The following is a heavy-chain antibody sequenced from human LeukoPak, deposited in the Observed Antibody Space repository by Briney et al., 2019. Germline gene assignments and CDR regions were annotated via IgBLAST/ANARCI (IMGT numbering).Heavy chain of an antibody. CDR1: GFTFSSYS. V-gene: IGHV3-21*01. CDR2: ISSSSSYI. J-gene: IGHJ4*02. D-gene: IGHD6-19*01. Sequence: GGSLRLSCAASGFTFSSYSMNWVRQAPGKGLEWVSSISSSSSYIYYADSVKGRFTISRDNAKNSLYLQMNSLRAEDTAVYYCAREYSSGWYPLGFDYWGQGTLVTVSS. CDR3: AREYSSGWYPLGFDY.